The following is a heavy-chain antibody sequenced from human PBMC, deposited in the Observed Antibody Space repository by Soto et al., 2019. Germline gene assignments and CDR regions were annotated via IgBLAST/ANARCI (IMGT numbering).Heavy chain of an antibody. D-gene: IGHD3-22*01. CDR2: IYYSGST. V-gene: IGHV4-59*01. J-gene: IGHJ4*02. CDR3: ARDRYYYDSSGYPKGVYFDY. CDR1: GGSISSYY. Sequence: SETLSLTCTVSGGSISSYYWSWIRQPPGKGLEWIGYIYYSGSTNYNPSPKSRVTISVDTSKNQFSLKLSSVTAADTAVYYCARDRYYYDSSGYPKGVYFDYWGQGTLVTVSS.